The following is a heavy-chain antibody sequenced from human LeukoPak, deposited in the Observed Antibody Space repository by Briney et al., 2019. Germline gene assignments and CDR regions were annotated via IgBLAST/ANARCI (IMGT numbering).Heavy chain of an antibody. Sequence: SVKVSCKGSGGTFSSYAISWVRQAPGQGLEWMGGIIPIFGTANYAQKFQGRVTITADESTSTAYMELGSLRSEDTAVYYCARDLGYCSSTSCYGDSDWFDPWGQGTLVTVSS. J-gene: IGHJ5*02. V-gene: IGHV1-69*01. CDR3: ARDLGYCSSTSCYGDSDWFDP. CDR2: IIPIFGTA. D-gene: IGHD2-2*01. CDR1: GGTFSSYA.